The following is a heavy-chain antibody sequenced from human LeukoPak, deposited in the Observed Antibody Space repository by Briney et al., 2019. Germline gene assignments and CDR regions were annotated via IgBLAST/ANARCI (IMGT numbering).Heavy chain of an antibody. CDR2: IKQDGSEK. J-gene: IGHJ4*02. CDR1: GFTFSSDW. CDR3: ARPKPDFWSGYYVYYFDY. D-gene: IGHD3-3*01. V-gene: IGHV3-7*01. Sequence: PGGSLRLSCAASGFTFSSDWMSWVRQAPGKGLEWVAHIKQDGSEKYYVDSVKGRFTISRDNAKNSLYLQMNSLRAEDTAVYYCARPKPDFWSGYYVYYFDYWGQGTLVTVSS.